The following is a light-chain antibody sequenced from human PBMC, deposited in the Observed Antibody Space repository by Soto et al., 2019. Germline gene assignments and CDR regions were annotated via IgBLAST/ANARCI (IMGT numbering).Light chain of an antibody. CDR2: EGS. CDR3: CSYAGSSNV. Sequence: QSALTQPASVSGSPGQSITFSCTGTSSDIGSYNLVSWYQQHPGKAPKLIIYEGSKRPSGVSNRFSGSKSGNTASLTISGLQAEDEGDYYCCSYAGSSNVFGTGTKLTVL. CDR1: SSDIGSYNL. J-gene: IGLJ1*01. V-gene: IGLV2-23*03.